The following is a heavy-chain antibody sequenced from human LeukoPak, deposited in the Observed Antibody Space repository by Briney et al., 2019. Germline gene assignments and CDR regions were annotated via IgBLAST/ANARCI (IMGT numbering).Heavy chain of an antibody. J-gene: IGHJ5*01. D-gene: IGHD2-2*01. CDR3: ARDCSSTSCYSTLNPRDNWFDS. V-gene: IGHV4-59*01. CDR2: IYYSGST. CDR1: GGSISSYY. Sequence: SETLSLTCTVSGGSISSYYWSWIRQPPGKGLEWIGYIYYSGSTNYNPSLKSRVTISVDTSKNQFSLKLSSVTAADTAVYYCARDCSSTSCYSTLNPRDNWFDSWGQGTLVTVSS.